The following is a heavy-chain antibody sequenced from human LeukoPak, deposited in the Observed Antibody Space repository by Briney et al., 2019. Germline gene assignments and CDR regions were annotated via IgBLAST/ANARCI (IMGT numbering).Heavy chain of an antibody. D-gene: IGHD3-22*01. J-gene: IGHJ4*02. CDR1: GFTFSNYG. V-gene: IGHV3-23*01. Sequence: GGSLRLSCAGSGFTFSNYGVSWVRQAPGKGLEWVSGISGSGATIFYADSVTGRFTISRDNSKNTLYLQMSSLRAEDTVLYYCAKSPGPYYYGYYFDFWGQGTLVAVSS. CDR3: AKSPGPYYYGYYFDF. CDR2: ISGSGATI.